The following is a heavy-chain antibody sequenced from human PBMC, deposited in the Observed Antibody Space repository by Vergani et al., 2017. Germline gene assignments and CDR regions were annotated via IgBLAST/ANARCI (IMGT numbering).Heavy chain of an antibody. CDR2: IYYSGST. CDR3: VRVTPSPLDDAFDI. CDR1: GGSISSYY. J-gene: IGHJ3*02. Sequence: QVQLQESGPGLVKPSETLSLTCTVSGGSISSYYWSWIRQPPGKGLEWIGYIYYSGSTNYNPSLKSRVTISVDTSKNQFSLKLSSVTAADTAVYYCVRVTPSPLDDAFDIWGQGTMVTVSS. D-gene: IGHD1-14*01. V-gene: IGHV4-59*01.